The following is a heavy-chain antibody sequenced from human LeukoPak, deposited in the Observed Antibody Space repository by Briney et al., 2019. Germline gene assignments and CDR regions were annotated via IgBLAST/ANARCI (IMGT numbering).Heavy chain of an antibody. CDR2: INGDASNT. Sequence: GGSLRLSCAASGLTINSYWMHCVRHLAAKGLVWVARINGDASNTTYADTVKGRFTISRDNAKNTLYLQMNRVRVDDTAVYYCARAMPHDNWFDPWGQGSLVTVSS. D-gene: IGHD2-2*01. V-gene: IGHV3-74*03. CDR1: GLTINSYW. CDR3: ARAMPHDNWFDP. J-gene: IGHJ5*02.